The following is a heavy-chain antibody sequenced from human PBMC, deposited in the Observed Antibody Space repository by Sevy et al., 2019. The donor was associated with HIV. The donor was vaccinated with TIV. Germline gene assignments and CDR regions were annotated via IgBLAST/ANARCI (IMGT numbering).Heavy chain of an antibody. J-gene: IGHJ4*02. D-gene: IGHD2-8*01. CDR2: IYNSEQT. CDR1: GGSISSSDYS. Sequence: SKTLSLTCTVSGGSISSSDYSWSWIRQPPGKGLEWIGCIYNSEQTDYNPSLKSRISIFVDTSQNHFSLRLTSVTSADAGVYYCVPWVSASALFDSWGQGTSVTVSS. CDR3: VPWVSASALFDS. V-gene: IGHV4-39*02.